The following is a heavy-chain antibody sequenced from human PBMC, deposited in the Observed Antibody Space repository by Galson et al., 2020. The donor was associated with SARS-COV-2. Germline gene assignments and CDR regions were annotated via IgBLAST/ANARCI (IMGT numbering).Heavy chain of an antibody. J-gene: IGHJ4*02. V-gene: IGHV2-26*01. CDR3: ERILGEVSCSGGSCETNFDY. D-gene: IGHD2-15*01. Sequence: KMSGPTLVKPTETLTLTCTVFGFSLSNARMGVSWIRQPPGKALEWLAHIFSNEEKSYSTSLKSRLTISKDTSKSQVVLTMTNMDPVDTATYYCERILGEVSCSGGSCETNFDYWGQGTLVTVSS. CDR2: IFSNEEK. CDR1: GFSLSNARMG.